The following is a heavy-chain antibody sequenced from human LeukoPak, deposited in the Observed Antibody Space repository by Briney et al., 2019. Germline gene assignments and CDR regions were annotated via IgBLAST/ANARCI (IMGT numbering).Heavy chain of an antibody. J-gene: IGHJ4*02. Sequence: ASVKVSCKASGYTFTSYGISWVRQAPGQGLEWMGWISAYNGNTNYAQKLQGRVTMTTDTSTSTAYMELRSLRSDDTAVYYCARDRAVRGVIITSPLGYWGQGTLVTVSS. CDR3: ARDRAVRGVIITSPLGY. CDR1: GYTFTSYG. V-gene: IGHV1-18*01. D-gene: IGHD3-10*01. CDR2: ISAYNGNT.